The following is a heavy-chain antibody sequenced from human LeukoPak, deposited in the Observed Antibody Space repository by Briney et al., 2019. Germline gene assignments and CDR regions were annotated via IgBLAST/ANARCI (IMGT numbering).Heavy chain of an antibody. CDR1: GFTFSSYS. V-gene: IGHV3-48*01. CDR3: ARDMRGGFSSGGADC. J-gene: IGHJ4*02. D-gene: IGHD3-10*01. CDR2: ISSGGSTV. Sequence: GGSLRLSCKVSGFTFSSYSMNWVRQAPGQGLEWISYISSGGSTVYYADSVKGRFTVSRDNAENALFLQMNSPRAEDTAVYYCARDMRGGFSSGGADCWGQGALVTVSS.